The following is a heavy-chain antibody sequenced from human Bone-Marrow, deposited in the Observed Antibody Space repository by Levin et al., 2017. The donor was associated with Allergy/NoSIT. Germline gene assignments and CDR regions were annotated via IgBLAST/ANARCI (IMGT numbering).Heavy chain of an antibody. CDR2: ISTNGDST. Sequence: PGGSLRLSCAASGFTFRKYTMHWVRQAPGKGLEYVSGISTNGDSTYYAHSVKGRFTISRDNSKNTVFLQMGSLRTDDVAMYYCARGENTYLPAAIWEGHNGMDVWGQGTTVTVSS. CDR1: GFTFRKYT. CDR3: ARGENTYLPAAIWEGHNGMDV. V-gene: IGHV3-64*01. D-gene: IGHD2-2*01. J-gene: IGHJ6*02.